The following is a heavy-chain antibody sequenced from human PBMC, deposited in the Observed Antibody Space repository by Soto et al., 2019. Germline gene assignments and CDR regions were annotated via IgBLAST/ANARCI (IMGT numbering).Heavy chain of an antibody. CDR3: AKDVLRGLVVPAARGGSSGNYYYYYGMDV. J-gene: IGHJ6*02. D-gene: IGHD2-2*01. CDR1: GFTFSSYA. CDR2: ISGSGGST. Sequence: LRLSCAASGFTFSSYAMSWVRQAPGKGLEWVSAISGSGGSTYYADSVKGRFTISRDNSKNTLYLQMNSLRAEVTAVYYCAKDVLRGLVVPAARGGSSGNYYYYYGMDVWGQGTTVTVSS. V-gene: IGHV3-23*01.